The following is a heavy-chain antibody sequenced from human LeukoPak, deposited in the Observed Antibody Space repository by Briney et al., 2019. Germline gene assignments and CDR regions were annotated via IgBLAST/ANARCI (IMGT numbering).Heavy chain of an antibody. CDR1: GYTFTSYD. CDR3: ARVYYDFWSGYLPRYYYYYMDV. J-gene: IGHJ6*03. D-gene: IGHD3-3*01. V-gene: IGHV1-8*03. CDR2: MNPNSGNT. Sequence: GASVKVSCKASGYTFTSYDINWVRQATGQGLEGMGWMNPNSGNTGYAQKFQGRVTITRNTDKSKDYMEMRSLRSEDTAVYYCARVYYDFWSGYLPRYYYYYMDVWGKGTTVTVSS.